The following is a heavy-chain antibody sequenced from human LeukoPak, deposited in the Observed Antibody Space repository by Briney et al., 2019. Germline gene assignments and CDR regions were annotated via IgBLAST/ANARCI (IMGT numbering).Heavy chain of an antibody. J-gene: IGHJ4*02. D-gene: IGHD2-2*03. CDR2: IKSDGSAT. Sequence: PGGSLRLSCAGSEFSFSRYWMHWARQPPEKGLEWVFSIKSDGSATAYADSVKGRFSMSTDSAKYTASLHMNSLRVEDTAMYYCAMDINGDLFHVWGQGTPVTVS. V-gene: IGHV3-74*01. CDR3: AMDINGDLFHV. CDR1: EFSFSRYW.